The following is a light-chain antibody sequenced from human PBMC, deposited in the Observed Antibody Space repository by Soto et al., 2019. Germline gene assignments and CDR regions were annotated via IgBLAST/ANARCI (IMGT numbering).Light chain of an antibody. J-gene: IGLJ1*01. CDR1: SSNIGSNY. Sequence: QSVMTQPPSASGTPGQSVTISCSGSSSNIGSNYVYWYQHLPGTAPKLLIYRHSQRPSGVPDRFSGSKSGTSASLAISGLRSEDEADYYCAAWDNSLSGYVFGTGTKLTVL. CDR2: RHS. CDR3: AAWDNSLSGYV. V-gene: IGLV1-47*01.